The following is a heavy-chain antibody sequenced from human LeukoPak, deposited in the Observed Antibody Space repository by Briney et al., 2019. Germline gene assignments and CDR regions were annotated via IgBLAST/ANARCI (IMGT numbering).Heavy chain of an antibody. CDR1: GQSFSNDW. CDR2: SHLRDSET. V-gene: IGHV5-51*01. CDR3: ALGELGTGYYDF. J-gene: IGHJ4*02. Sequence: AAALKISYPGAGQSFSNDWIGWVRHMPPENLEWMGFSHLRDSETRYRQSFQGQVTISDDKSIGAAYLRWSSLVALETAMNYCALGELGTGYYDFRGQGTLVTVSS. D-gene: IGHD3-10*01.